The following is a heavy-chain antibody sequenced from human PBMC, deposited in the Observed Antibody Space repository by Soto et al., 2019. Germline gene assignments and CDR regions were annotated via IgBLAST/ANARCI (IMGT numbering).Heavy chain of an antibody. CDR3: ARLYYYGSGSLDH. Sequence: GGSLRLSCAASGFTFSDYYMSWIRQAPGKGLEWVSYISSGGSTIYYADSVKGRFTISRDNAKNSLYLQMNSLRAEDTAVYYCARLYYYGSGSLDHWGQGTLVTVSS. V-gene: IGHV3-11*01. CDR2: ISSGGSTI. CDR1: GFTFSDYY. D-gene: IGHD3-10*01. J-gene: IGHJ4*02.